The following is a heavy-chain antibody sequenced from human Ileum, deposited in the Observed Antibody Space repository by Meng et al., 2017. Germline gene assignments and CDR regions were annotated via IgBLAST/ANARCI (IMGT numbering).Heavy chain of an antibody. CDR3: AASLDGSRFDP. Sequence: QLQLQESGPGLVKPTETLSLTCIVSGGSVTSSRYDWGWIRQPPGKGLGGIGGITYTGNSYTTPSLKTRLTTSLDTSKNQFSLRLTSVTAADTAVYYCAASLDGSRFDPWGQGTLVTVSS. CDR2: ITYTGNS. D-gene: IGHD2-2*03. V-gene: IGHV4-39*01. J-gene: IGHJ5*02. CDR1: GGSVTSSRYD.